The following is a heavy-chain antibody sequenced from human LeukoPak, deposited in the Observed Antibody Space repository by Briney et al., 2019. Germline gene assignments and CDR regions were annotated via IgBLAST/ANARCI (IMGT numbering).Heavy chain of an antibody. CDR3: ARVRQQLGVDY. CDR2: IYDSGTT. CDR1: GGSITSPYY. Sequence: SETLSLTCTVSGGSITSPYYWGWIRQPPGKGLEWIGYIYDSGTTYYNPSLKSRVTISIDMSKTQFSLRLSSVTAADTAVYYCARVRQQLGVDYWGQGTLVTVSS. V-gene: IGHV4-39*07. D-gene: IGHD6-13*01. J-gene: IGHJ4*02.